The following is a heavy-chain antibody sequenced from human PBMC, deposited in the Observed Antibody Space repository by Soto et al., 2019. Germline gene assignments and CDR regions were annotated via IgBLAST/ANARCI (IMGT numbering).Heavy chain of an antibody. CDR3: AKFIDSSAKYNFDY. CDR1: GFTFSSCA. J-gene: IGHJ4*02. D-gene: IGHD1-1*01. Sequence: EVQLLESGGGLVQPGGSLRLSCGASGFTFSSCAMSWVRQAPGRGLEWVSSISGSGGSTYYADSVKGRFTISRDNSKNTQYLQMNSLRAEDTAVYYCAKFIDSSAKYNFDYWGQGTLVTVSS. V-gene: IGHV3-23*01. CDR2: ISGSGGST.